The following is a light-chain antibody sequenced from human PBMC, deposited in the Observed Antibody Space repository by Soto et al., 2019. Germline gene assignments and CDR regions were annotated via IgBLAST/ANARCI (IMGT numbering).Light chain of an antibody. CDR1: QSVSSSY. V-gene: IGKV3-20*01. CDR3: QQYGSSQS. Sequence: EIVLTQSPGTLSLSPGERATLSCRASQSVSSSYLAWYQQKPGPAPRLLIYGASSRATGLPDRFSGSGSGTDCPLTISRLEPEDFAVYYCQQYGSSQSFGQGTKVEIK. J-gene: IGKJ1*01. CDR2: GAS.